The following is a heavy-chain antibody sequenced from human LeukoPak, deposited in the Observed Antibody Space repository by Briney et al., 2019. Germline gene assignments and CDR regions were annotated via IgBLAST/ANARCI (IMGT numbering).Heavy chain of an antibody. V-gene: IGHV5-51*01. CDR1: GYSFTNYW. J-gene: IGHJ1*01. D-gene: IGHD6-19*01. Sequence: GESLKISCKGSGYSFTNYWIGWVRQMPGKGLEWMGIIYPGDSAIRYSPSFQGQVTMSADKSISTAYLQWGSLKASDTAMYYCARVSSGFQHWGQGTLVTVSS. CDR3: ARVSSGFQH. CDR2: IYPGDSAI.